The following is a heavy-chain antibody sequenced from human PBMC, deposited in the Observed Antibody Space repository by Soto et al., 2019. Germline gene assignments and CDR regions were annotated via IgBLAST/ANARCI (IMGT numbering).Heavy chain of an antibody. CDR1: GGTFSSYA. J-gene: IGHJ6*02. CDR2: IIPIFGTA. D-gene: IGHD3-3*02. Sequence: GASVKVSCKASGGTFSSYAISWVRQAPGQGLEWMGGIIPIFGTANYAQKFQGRVTITADESTSTAYMELSSLRSEDTAVYYCARDRIIFGVVIRFYGMDVWGQGTTVTVSS. CDR3: ARDRIIFGVVIRFYGMDV. V-gene: IGHV1-69*13.